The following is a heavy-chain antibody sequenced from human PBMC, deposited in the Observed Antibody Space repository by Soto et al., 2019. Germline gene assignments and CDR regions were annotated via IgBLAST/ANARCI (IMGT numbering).Heavy chain of an antibody. CDR2: INHSGST. J-gene: IGHJ4*02. CDR3: AGGLVRGPHQPTFDY. CDR1: GGSFSGYY. D-gene: IGHD3-10*01. V-gene: IGHV4-34*01. Sequence: PSETLSLTCAVYGGSFSGYYWSWIRQPPGKGLEWIGEINHSGSTNYNPSLKSRVTISVDTSKNQFSLKLISMTAADTAVYYCAGGLVRGPHQPTFDYWGQGTLVTVSS.